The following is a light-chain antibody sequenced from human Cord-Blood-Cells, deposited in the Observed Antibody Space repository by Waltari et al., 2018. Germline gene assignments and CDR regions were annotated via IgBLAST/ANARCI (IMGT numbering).Light chain of an antibody. V-gene: IGLV2-11*01. J-gene: IGLJ1*01. Sequence: QSALTQPRSVSGSPGQSVTISSTETSSDVGGYNYFSWYQQHPGKAPKLMIYDVRKPPSGVPDRFSGSKAGNTASLTISGLQAEDEADYYCCSYAGSYTFFGTGTKVTVL. CDR1: SSDVGGYNY. CDR3: CSYAGSYTF. CDR2: DVR.